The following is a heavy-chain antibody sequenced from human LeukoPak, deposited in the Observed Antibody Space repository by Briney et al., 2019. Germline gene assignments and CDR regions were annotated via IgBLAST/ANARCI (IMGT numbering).Heavy chain of an antibody. CDR2: IYSDDST. D-gene: IGHD2-15*01. CDR1: GFTVSSNY. CDR3: ARVQGSGQPRWY. J-gene: IGHJ4*02. Sequence: GSLRLSCAASGFTVSSNYMSWVRQVPGKGLEWVSVIYSDDSTYYADSVKGRFTISRDNSKNTLYLQMNSLRAEDTAVYYCARVQGSGQPRWYWGQGTLVTVSS. V-gene: IGHV3-66*01.